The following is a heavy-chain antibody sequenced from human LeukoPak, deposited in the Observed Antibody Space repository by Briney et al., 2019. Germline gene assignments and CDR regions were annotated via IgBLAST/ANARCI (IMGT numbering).Heavy chain of an antibody. Sequence: ASVKVSCKASGYTFTDYYMHWVRQAPGQGLEWMGWINPNSGGTNYAQKFQGRVTMTWDTSITTAYMELSRLRSDDSAVYYCAREDDVDTTLVAGCLDFWGQGTLVTVSS. D-gene: IGHD5-18*01. CDR1: GYTFTDYY. CDR2: INPNSGGT. J-gene: IGHJ4*02. V-gene: IGHV1-2*02. CDR3: AREDDVDTTLVAGCLDF.